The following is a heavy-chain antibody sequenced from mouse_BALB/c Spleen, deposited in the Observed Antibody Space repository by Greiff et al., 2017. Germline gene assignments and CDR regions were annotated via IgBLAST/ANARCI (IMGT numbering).Heavy chain of an antibody. D-gene: IGHD1-1*01. J-gene: IGHJ3*01. CDR2: INPSTGYT. CDR1: GYTFTSYW. V-gene: IGHV1-7*01. Sequence: QVQLQQSGAELAKPGASVKMSCKASGYTFTSYWMHWVKQRPGQGLEWIGYINPSTGYTEYNQKFKDKATLTADKSSSTAYMQLSSLTSEDSAVYYCARDYGSRAWFAYWGQGTLVTVSA. CDR3: ARDYGSRAWFAY.